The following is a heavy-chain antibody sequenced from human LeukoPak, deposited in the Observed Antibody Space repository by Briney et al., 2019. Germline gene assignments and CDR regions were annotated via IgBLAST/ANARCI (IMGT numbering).Heavy chain of an antibody. CDR2: ISYTGTT. CDR1: GYSVSRGYF. V-gene: IGHV4-38-2*02. J-gene: IGHJ4*02. Sequence: KASETLSLTCTVSGYSVSRGYFWAWVRQPPGKGLEWIGSISYTGTTYYNPSLKSRVTMSLDTSKNQYSLKVTSVTAADTAVYYCATEWDYWGRGTLVTVSS. D-gene: IGHD2-8*01. CDR3: ATEWDY.